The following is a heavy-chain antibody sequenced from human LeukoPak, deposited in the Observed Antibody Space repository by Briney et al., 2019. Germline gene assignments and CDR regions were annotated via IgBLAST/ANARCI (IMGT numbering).Heavy chain of an antibody. CDR2: INWNSASL. CDR1: GFTFDDYV. Sequence: GGSLRLSCAASGFTFDDYVMHWVRQVPGKGLEWVSGINWNSASLGYVDSVKGRFTISRDNSKNTLYLQMNSLRAEDTAVYYCAVRYDSSGYYVYWGQGTLVTVSS. CDR3: AVRYDSSGYYVY. J-gene: IGHJ4*02. D-gene: IGHD3-22*01. V-gene: IGHV3-9*01.